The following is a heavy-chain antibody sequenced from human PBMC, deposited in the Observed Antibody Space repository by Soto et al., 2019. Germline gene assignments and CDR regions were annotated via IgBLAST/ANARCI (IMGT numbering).Heavy chain of an antibody. D-gene: IGHD6-13*01. Sequence: PSETLSLTCTVSGGSISSGGYYLTWIRQHPGRGLEWIGYIYYSGSTYYNPSLKSQVSKSVDTSKNKFSLKLSSVTAADTAVFYCARLRWIAAADNVEYYFDYWGQGTLVTVSS. J-gene: IGHJ4*02. CDR2: IYYSGST. CDR3: ARLRWIAAADNVEYYFDY. V-gene: IGHV4-31*01. CDR1: GGSISSGGYY.